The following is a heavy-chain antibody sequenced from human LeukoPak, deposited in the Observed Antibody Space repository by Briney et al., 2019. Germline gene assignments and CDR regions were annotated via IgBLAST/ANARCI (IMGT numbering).Heavy chain of an antibody. D-gene: IGHD3-16*01. CDR1: GGTFSSYA. Sequence: ASVKVSCKASGGTFSSYAISWVRQAPGQGLEWMGRINPNSGGTNYAQKFQGRVTMTRDTSISTAYMELSRLRSDDTAVYYCARGGPTHLGVPRPDYYYYGMDVWGQGTTVTVSS. J-gene: IGHJ6*02. CDR2: INPNSGGT. V-gene: IGHV1-2*06. CDR3: ARGGPTHLGVPRPDYYYYGMDV.